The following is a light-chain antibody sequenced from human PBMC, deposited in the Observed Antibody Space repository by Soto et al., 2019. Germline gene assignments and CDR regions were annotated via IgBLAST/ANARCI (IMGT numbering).Light chain of an antibody. CDR2: QDS. Sequence: SYELTQPPSVSVSPGQTASITCSGDKVGDKYACWYQQKPGQSPVLVIYQDSKRPSGIPERFSGSNSGNTATLTISGTQAMDEADYYCQAWDSRTAVVFGGGTKLTVL. CDR1: KVGDKY. J-gene: IGLJ2*01. CDR3: QAWDSRTAVV. V-gene: IGLV3-1*01.